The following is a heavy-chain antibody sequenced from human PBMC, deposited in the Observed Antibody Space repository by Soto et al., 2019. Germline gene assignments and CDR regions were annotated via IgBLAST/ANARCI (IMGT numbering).Heavy chain of an antibody. CDR2: INADNGDT. D-gene: IGHD4-4*01. CDR3: ARELQGLYYFDF. J-gene: IGHJ4*02. CDR1: GYAFTSYA. Sequence: ASVKVSCKTSGYAFTSYAIDWVRHAPGQRLEWMGWINADNGDTKYSQKFSGRVTITRDTPANTAFMELSSLRSEDTAMYYCARELQGLYYFDFWGQRTLVTVSS. V-gene: IGHV1-3*01.